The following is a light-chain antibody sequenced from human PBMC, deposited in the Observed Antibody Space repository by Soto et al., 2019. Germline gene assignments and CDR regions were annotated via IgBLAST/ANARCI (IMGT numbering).Light chain of an antibody. CDR3: AAWDDSLNGVV. Sequence: QSVLTQPPSASGTPGQRVTISCSGSISNIGSNTVNWYQQLPGTAPKLLIYSNNQRPSGVPDRFSGSKSGTSASLAISGLQSEDEADYYCAAWDDSLNGVVFGGGTKSPS. CDR2: SNN. CDR1: ISNIGSNT. V-gene: IGLV1-44*01. J-gene: IGLJ2*01.